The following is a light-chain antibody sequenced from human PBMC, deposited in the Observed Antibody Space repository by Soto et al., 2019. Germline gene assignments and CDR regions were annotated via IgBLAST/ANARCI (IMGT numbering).Light chain of an antibody. CDR1: SNTIGGYNV. J-gene: IGLJ1*01. CDR2: EGI. V-gene: IGLV2-23*01. Sequence: QSALTQPASVSGSPGQSITISFTGSSNTIGGYNVVSWYQQHPGKAPKVIIYEGIKRPSGVSNRFSGAISGSTASLTISGLQAEDEADYYCCSYVGATTYVFGSGTKVTVL. CDR3: CSYVGATTYV.